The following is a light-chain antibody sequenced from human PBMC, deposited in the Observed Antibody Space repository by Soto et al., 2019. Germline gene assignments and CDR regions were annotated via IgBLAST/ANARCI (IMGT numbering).Light chain of an antibody. CDR2: TAS. V-gene: IGKV1-39*01. CDR1: QSISNY. Sequence: DIQMTQSPSSLSASVGDRVTVTCRASQSISNYLNWYQQKPGKAPKLLIYTASILQSGVPSRFSGSGSGTDFTLTISSLQPEDFATYSCQQSYSTPPTFGQGTKLEIK. J-gene: IGKJ2*01. CDR3: QQSYSTPPT.